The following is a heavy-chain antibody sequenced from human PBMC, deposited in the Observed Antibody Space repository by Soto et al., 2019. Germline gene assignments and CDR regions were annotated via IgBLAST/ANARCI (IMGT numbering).Heavy chain of an antibody. CDR2: ISAYNGNT. CDR3: ERTLNEWLLVLD. D-gene: IGHD3-3*01. CDR1: GYTFTSYG. Sequence: GASVKVSCKASGYTFTSYGISWVRKAPGQGLEWMGWISAYNGNTNYAQKFQGRVTMTTETSTSTAFMELRSLRSDDTAVYYCERTLNEWLLVLDWGQGTLVTAP. J-gene: IGHJ4*02. V-gene: IGHV1-18*01.